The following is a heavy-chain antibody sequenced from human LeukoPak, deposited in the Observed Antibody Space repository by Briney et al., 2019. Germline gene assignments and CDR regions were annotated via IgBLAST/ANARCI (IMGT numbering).Heavy chain of an antibody. J-gene: IGHJ4*02. CDR2: IYHSGST. D-gene: IGHD3-10*01. V-gene: IGHV4-30-2*01. Sequence: SETLSLTCTVSGGSISSGGYYWSWIRQPPGKGLEWIGYIYHSGSTYYNPSLKSRVTISVDRSKNQFSLKLSSVTAADTAVYYCARDQGYYGSGMGYFDYWGQGTLVTVSS. CDR1: GGSISSGGYY. CDR3: ARDQGYYGSGMGYFDY.